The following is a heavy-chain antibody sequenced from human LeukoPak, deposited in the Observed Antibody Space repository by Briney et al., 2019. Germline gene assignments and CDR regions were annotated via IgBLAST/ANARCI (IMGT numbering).Heavy chain of an antibody. CDR1: GFIFSTYV. D-gene: IGHD2-15*01. J-gene: IGHJ4*02. V-gene: IGHV3-23*01. CDR2: ISGNDGGT. Sequence: GGSLRLSCTASGFIFSTYVMRWVRPSPGEGLEGVSGISGNDGGTDYADSVRGRFTISRDNSKNKLYLEMNSLRADDTAVYYCARQVGFCRGGNCYFDSWGQGTLVTVSS. CDR3: ARQVGFCRGGNCYFDS.